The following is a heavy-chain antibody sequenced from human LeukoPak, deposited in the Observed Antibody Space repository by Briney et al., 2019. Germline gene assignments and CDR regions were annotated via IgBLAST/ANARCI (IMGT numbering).Heavy chain of an antibody. Sequence: ASVKVSCKASGYTFTSYDINWVRQATGQGLEWMGWMNPNSGNTGYAQKFQGRVTMTRNTSISTAYMELSSLRSEDTAVYYCARALSYCSGPSCYGYFDYWGQGTLVTVSS. CDR1: GYTFTSYD. J-gene: IGHJ4*02. CDR2: MNPNSGNT. V-gene: IGHV1-8*01. CDR3: ARALSYCSGPSCYGYFDY. D-gene: IGHD2-15*01.